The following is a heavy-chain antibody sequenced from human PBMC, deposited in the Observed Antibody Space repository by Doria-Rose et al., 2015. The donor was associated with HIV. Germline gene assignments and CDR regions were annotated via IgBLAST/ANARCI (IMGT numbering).Heavy chain of an antibody. CDR3: ARDPTSISASGVRGAFDI. Sequence: RQPPGKGLEWTGYIYYSGNTNYNPSLESRVTISLDTSKDQFSLKLRSVTAADTAVYYCARDPTSISASGVRGAFDIWGRGTMVTVSS. D-gene: IGHD6-6*01. CDR2: IYYSGNT. V-gene: IGHV4-59*01. J-gene: IGHJ3*02.